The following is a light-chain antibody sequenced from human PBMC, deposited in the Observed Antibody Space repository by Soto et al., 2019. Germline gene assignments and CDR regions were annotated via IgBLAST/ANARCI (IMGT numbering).Light chain of an antibody. CDR3: QQLDSYPRT. V-gene: IGKV3-20*01. CDR2: GAS. Sequence: PQSPSTLSGSVGDRATLSGRASQSVSSSYLAWYQQKPGQAPRLLIYGASSRATGIPDRFSGGGSGTDFTLTISSLQPEDFAAYYCQQLDSYPRTFGPGTKVDIK. J-gene: IGKJ3*01. CDR1: QSVSSSY.